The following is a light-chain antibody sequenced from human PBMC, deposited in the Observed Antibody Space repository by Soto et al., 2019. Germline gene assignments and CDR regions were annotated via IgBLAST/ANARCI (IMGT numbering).Light chain of an antibody. Sequence: DIQMTQSPSTLSAGVGDRVTITCRASQRISTYLNWYQQKPGKAPTLLIYAASSLQSGVPSRFSGGGSGTDFTLTINTLQPEDCATYVCQQCYSSPRTFGQGTKVESK. CDR2: AAS. CDR1: QRISTY. J-gene: IGKJ1*01. CDR3: QQCYSSPRT. V-gene: IGKV1-39*01.